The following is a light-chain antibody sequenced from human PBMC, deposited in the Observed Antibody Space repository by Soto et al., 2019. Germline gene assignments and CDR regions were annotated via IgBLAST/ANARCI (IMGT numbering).Light chain of an antibody. J-gene: IGLJ2*01. Sequence: NFMLTQPHSVSESPGKTVTISCTGSSGSIASNYVQWYQQRPGSAPTTVIYEDNQRPSGVPDRFSGSIDSSSNSASLTISGLKTEDEANYYCQSYHSGSHVVFGGGTKVTVL. CDR2: EDN. V-gene: IGLV6-57*02. CDR3: QSYHSGSHVV. CDR1: SGSIASNY.